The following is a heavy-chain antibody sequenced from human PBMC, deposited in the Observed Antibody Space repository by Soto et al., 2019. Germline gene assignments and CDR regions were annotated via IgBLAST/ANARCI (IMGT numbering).Heavy chain of an antibody. V-gene: IGHV3-30*18. J-gene: IGHJ4*02. CDR1: GFTFSSYG. D-gene: IGHD4-17*01. CDR3: AKDRRWATDYGDFTFDY. Sequence: PGGSLRLSCAASGFTFSSYGMHWVRQAPGKGLEWVAVISYDGSNKYYADSVKGRFTISRDNSKNTLYLQMNSLRAEDTAVYYCAKDRRWATDYGDFTFDYWGQGTLVTVSS. CDR2: ISYDGSNK.